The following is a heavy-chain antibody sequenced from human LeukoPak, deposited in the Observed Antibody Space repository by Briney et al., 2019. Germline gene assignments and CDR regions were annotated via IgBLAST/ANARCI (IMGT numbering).Heavy chain of an antibody. Sequence: SETLSLTCAVYGGSFSGYYWSWIRQPPGKGLEWIGEINHSGSTNYNPSLKSRVTTSVDTSKNQFSLKLSSVTAADTAVYYCARRILTGYYIRVNWFDPWGQGTLVTVSS. CDR1: GGSFSGYY. CDR2: INHSGST. J-gene: IGHJ5*02. CDR3: ARRILTGYYIRVNWFDP. V-gene: IGHV4-34*01. D-gene: IGHD3-9*01.